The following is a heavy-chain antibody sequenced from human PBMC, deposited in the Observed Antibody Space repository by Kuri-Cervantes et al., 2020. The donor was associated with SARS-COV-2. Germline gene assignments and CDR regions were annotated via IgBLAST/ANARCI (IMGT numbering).Heavy chain of an antibody. V-gene: IGHV1-8*02. J-gene: IGHJ4*02. CDR1: GYTFTGYY. CDR2: VKTDSGNT. CDR3: YCAPKEGFDS. D-gene: IGHD2-8*02. Sequence: ASVKVSCKASGYTFTGYYMHWVRQAPGQRLEWMGMVKTDSGNTLYAQIFQGRITLTRDTSTSTVYMELSSLTSEDTATYYCYCAPKEGFDSWGQGTLVTVSS.